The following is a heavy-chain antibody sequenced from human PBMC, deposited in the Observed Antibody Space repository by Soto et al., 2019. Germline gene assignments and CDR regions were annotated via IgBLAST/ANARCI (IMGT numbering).Heavy chain of an antibody. V-gene: IGHV1-69*06. CDR1: GGTFSSYA. CDR2: IIPIFGTA. Sequence: QVQLVQSGAEVKKPGSSVKVSCKASGGTFSSYAISWVRQAPGQGLEWMGGIIPIFGTAHYAQKFQGRVTITADKSTSTAYMELSSLRSEDTAVYYCARKLDYYDSSGYYFSAFDIWRQGTMVTVSS. D-gene: IGHD3-22*01. CDR3: ARKLDYYDSSGYYFSAFDI. J-gene: IGHJ3*02.